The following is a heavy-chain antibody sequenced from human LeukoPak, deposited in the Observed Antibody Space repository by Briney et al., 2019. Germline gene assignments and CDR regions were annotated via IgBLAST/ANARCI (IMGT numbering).Heavy chain of an antibody. CDR3: ARETRYCSGGSCYEEDYYYYYMDV. V-gene: IGHV4-4*02. CDR2: IYHDGST. J-gene: IGHJ6*03. CDR1: GGSISGTNW. Sequence: PSETLSLTCAVSGGSISGTNWWSWVRQPPGKGLEWIGEIYHDGSTNYNPSLKSRVTISVDTSKNQFSLKLSSVTAADTAVYYCARETRYCSGGSCYEEDYYYYYMDVWGKGTTVTISS. D-gene: IGHD2-15*01.